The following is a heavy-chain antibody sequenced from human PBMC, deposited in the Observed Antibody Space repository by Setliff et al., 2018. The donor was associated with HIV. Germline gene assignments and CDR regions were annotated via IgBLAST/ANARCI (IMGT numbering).Heavy chain of an antibody. CDR3: ARSPGVATITIFDY. J-gene: IGHJ4*02. V-gene: IGHV4-61*02. D-gene: IGHD5-12*01. CDR2: IYTSGST. CDR1: GYSISSGSYY. Sequence: SETLSLTCAVSGYSISSGSYYWSWIRQPAGKGLEWVGRIYTSGSTNYNPSLKSRVTISVDTSKNQVSLKLSSVTAADTAVYYCARSPGVATITIFDYWGQGTLVTVSS.